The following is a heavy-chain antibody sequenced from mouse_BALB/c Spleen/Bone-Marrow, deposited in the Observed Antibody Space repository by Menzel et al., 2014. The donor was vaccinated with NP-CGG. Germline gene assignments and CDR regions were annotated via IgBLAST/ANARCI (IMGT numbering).Heavy chain of an antibody. Sequence: QVQLKVSGPGLVAPSQHLSITCTVSGFSLSRYNIHWIRQPPGKGLEWLGMIWGGGGTDHNSALKSRLRISKDNSKSQIFLKINSLQIDDTAMYHCARKDGGYYVMDYWGQGTSVTVSS. CDR2: IWGGGGT. CDR3: ARKDGGYYVMDY. J-gene: IGHJ4*01. CDR1: GFSLSRYN. V-gene: IGHV2-6-4*01. D-gene: IGHD2-3*01.